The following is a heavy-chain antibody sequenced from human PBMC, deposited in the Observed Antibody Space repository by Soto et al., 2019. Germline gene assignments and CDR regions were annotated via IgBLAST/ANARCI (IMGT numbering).Heavy chain of an antibody. CDR1: GGSISGYY. CDR2: MYNTGST. Sequence: LSLTCTVSGGSISGYYWSWIRQPPGKGLEWIGYMYNTGSTVYNPSFKSRVTISVDTSKNQFSLKLNSVTAADTAVYYCTRDLWGYCGTDCYPLDVWGQGTTVTVSS. V-gene: IGHV4-59*01. J-gene: IGHJ6*02. CDR3: TRDLWGYCGTDCYPLDV. D-gene: IGHD2-21*02.